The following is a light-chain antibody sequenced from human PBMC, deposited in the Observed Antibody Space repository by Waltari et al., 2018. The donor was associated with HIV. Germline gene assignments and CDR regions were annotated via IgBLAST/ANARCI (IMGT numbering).Light chain of an antibody. J-gene: IGLJ2*01. CDR3: QSYDSRLSGSVV. CDR2: DNN. CDR1: NSNIGAGFD. V-gene: IGLV1-40*01. Sequence: QSALTQPPSVSGAPGQSVTISCSGSNSNIGAGFDVHWYQQVPGTAPRLLIYDNNNRPSGVPDRFSGSKAGTSASLAINGLQSEDDADYYCQSYDSRLSGSVVFGGGTKVTVL.